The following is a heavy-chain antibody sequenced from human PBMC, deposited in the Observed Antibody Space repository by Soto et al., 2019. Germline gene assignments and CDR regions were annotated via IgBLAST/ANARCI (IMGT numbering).Heavy chain of an antibody. CDR1: GFTFSSYS. CDR2: ISSSSSTI. V-gene: IGHV3-48*01. Sequence: PGGSLRLSCAASGFTFSSYSMNWVRQAPGKGLEWVSYISSSSSTIYYADSVKGRFTISRDNAKNSLYLQMNSLGAEDTAVYYCARGIYCSGGSCSKRAYYYYMDVWGKGTTVTVSS. CDR3: ARGIYCSGGSCSKRAYYYYMDV. D-gene: IGHD2-15*01. J-gene: IGHJ6*03.